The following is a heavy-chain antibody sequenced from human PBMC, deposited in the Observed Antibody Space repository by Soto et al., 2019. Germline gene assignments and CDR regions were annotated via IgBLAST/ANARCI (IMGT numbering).Heavy chain of an antibody. CDR3: ARGAATKILVLMYDALEI. D-gene: IGHD5-12*01. V-gene: IGHV1-69*13. CDR1: GGTFSTYA. J-gene: IGHJ3*02. CDR2: FILMFGTA. Sequence: SVKVSCKAPGGTFSTYAISWVRQAPGQGLDCLGGFILMFGTANYAQRFQGRVTITADDSARTLNLELSSLRSEDTAVYYCARGAATKILVLMYDALEIWGQGTMVTVSS.